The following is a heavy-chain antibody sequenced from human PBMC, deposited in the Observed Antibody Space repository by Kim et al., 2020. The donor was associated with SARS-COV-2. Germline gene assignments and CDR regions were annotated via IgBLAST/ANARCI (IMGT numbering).Heavy chain of an antibody. CDR1: GYTFTSYG. CDR2: ISAYNGNT. Sequence: ASVKVSCKASGYTFTSYGISWVRQAPGQGLEWMGWISAYNGNTNYAQKLQGRVTMTTDTSTSTAYMELRSLRSDDTAVYYCARDIAITIVGVVITEYKKTSGVAGRHNWFDPWGQGTLVTVSS. V-gene: IGHV1-18*01. CDR3: ARDIAITIVGVVITEYKKTSGVAGRHNWFDP. D-gene: IGHD3-3*01. J-gene: IGHJ5*02.